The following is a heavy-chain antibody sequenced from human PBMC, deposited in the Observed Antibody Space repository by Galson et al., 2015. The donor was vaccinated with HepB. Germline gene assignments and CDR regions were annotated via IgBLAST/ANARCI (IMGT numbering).Heavy chain of an antibody. CDR3: AREAHETGTTGFDY. V-gene: IGHV1-18*01. CDR2: ISAYNGNT. D-gene: IGHD1-1*01. Sequence: SVKVSCKASGYTFTSYGISWVRQAPGQGLEWMGWISAYNGNTNYAQKLQGRVTMTSDTSTSTAYMELRSLRSDDTAVYYCAREAHETGTTGFDYWGQGTLVTVSS. J-gene: IGHJ4*02. CDR1: GYTFTSYG.